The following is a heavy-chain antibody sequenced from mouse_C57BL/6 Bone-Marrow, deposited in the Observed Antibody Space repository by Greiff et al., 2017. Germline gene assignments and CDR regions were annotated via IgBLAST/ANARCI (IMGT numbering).Heavy chain of an antibody. J-gene: IGHJ2*01. V-gene: IGHV5-6*01. CDR3: ARESKGDY. CDR1: GFTFSSYG. CDR2: ISSGGSYT. Sequence: EVKLVESGGDLVKPGGSLKLSCAASGFTFSSYGMSWVRQTPDKRLEWVATISSGGSYTYYPDSVKGRFTIARDKGKSTLYLQMSSLKSEDTAMYYCARESKGDYWGQGTTLTVSS. D-gene: IGHD2-5*01.